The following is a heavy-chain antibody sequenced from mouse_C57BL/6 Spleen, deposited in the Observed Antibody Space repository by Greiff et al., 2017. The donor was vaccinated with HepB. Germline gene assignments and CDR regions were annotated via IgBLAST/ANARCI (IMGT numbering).Heavy chain of an antibody. CDR3: ARSNYYGSSFYWYFDV. J-gene: IGHJ1*03. Sequence: EVKLMESGPELVKPGASVKISCKASGYSFTDYNMNWVKQSNGKSLEWIGVINPNYGTTSYNQKFKGKATLTVDQSSSTAYMQLNSLTSEDSAVYYCARSNYYGSSFYWYFDVWGTGTTVTVSS. CDR2: INPNYGTT. D-gene: IGHD1-1*01. CDR1: GYSFTDYN. V-gene: IGHV1-39*01.